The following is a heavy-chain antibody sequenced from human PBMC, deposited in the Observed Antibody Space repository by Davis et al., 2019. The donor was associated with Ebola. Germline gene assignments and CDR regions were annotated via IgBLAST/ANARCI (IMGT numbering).Heavy chain of an antibody. D-gene: IGHD2-2*02. J-gene: IGHJ4*02. CDR1: GFTFSSYA. Sequence: HTGGSLRLSCAASGFTFSSYAMSWVRQAPGKGLVWVSRINSDGSSTTYADSVKGRFTISRDNAKNTLYLQMNSLRVEDTAVYYCVRPCSGTSCYKDWGQGTLVTVSS. CDR3: VRPCSGTSCYKD. CDR2: INSDGSST. V-gene: IGHV3-74*01.